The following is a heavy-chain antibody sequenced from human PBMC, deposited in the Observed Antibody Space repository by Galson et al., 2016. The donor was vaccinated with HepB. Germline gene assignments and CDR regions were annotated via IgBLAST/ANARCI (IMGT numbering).Heavy chain of an antibody. J-gene: IGHJ6*03. V-gene: IGHV3-33*01. D-gene: IGHD6-19*01. CDR2: IWYDGSNK. Sequence: SLRLSCAASAFSFSNSGMYWVRQAPGKGLEWVTFIWYDGSNKYHADSVKGRFTISRDNSKTTLYLQMNSLRAEDTAVYYCAREAHSSGWYNMDVWGKGTTVTVSS. CDR3: AREAHSSGWYNMDV. CDR1: AFSFSNSG.